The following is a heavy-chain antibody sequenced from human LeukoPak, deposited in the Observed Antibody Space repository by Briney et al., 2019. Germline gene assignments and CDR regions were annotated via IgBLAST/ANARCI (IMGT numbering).Heavy chain of an antibody. V-gene: IGHV3-74*01. CDR1: GFSFTSYW. CDR2: INSDGTTT. Sequence: GGSLRLSCAASGFSFTSYWMHWVRQVPGKCLVWVSRINSDGTTTSYADSVRGRFTISRDNAKNTLYLQMNTLKAEDTAVYYCAKGGYSSGWYNAFDIWGQGTMVTVSS. D-gene: IGHD6-19*01. J-gene: IGHJ3*02. CDR3: AKGGYSSGWYNAFDI.